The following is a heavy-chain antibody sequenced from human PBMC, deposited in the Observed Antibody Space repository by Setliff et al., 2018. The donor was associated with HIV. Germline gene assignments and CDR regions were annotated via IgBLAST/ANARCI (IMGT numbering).Heavy chain of an antibody. CDR2: INHRGST. J-gene: IGHJ6*03. Sequence: TSETLSLTCAFYGGSLYGFYWGWIRQSPGKGLEWIGEINHRGSTKYNPSLKSRVTIRVDMSKNQFSLEVTAVTAADTAVYYCVRGWDDKVSTISAPYYYYMDVWGKGTTVTVSS. CDR1: GGSLYGFY. D-gene: IGHD5-12*01. CDR3: VRGWDDKVSTISAPYYYYMDV. V-gene: IGHV4-34*01.